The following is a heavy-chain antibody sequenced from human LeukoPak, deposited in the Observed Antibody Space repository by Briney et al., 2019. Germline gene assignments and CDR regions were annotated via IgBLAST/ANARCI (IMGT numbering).Heavy chain of an antibody. CDR3: ARAGGSSYYYYYYMDV. Sequence: PSQTLSLTCTVSGDSISSASYYWTWIRQPAGKGLEWIGRIYTTGSTKYNPSLKSRVTISVDTSKNQFSLKLSSVTAADTAVYYCARAGGSSYYYYYYMDVWGKGTTVTISS. V-gene: IGHV4-61*02. CDR2: IYTTGST. D-gene: IGHD1-26*01. CDR1: GDSISSASYY. J-gene: IGHJ6*03.